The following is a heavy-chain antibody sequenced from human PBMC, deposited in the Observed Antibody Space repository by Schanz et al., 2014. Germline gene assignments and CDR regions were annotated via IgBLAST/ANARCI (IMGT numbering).Heavy chain of an antibody. V-gene: IGHV4-30-4*07. CDR1: GGSISSGAYS. D-gene: IGHD4-17*01. J-gene: IGHJ6*02. Sequence: QVQLQESGPRLVKPSQTLSLTCTVSGGSISSGAYSWSWIRQPPGKRPEWIGYIYSSGSTYYNPSLKSRVSMSKDPSKNQFPLKVSPVTAADTAVYYCARDRGMTTSDYYYGMDVWGQGTTVTVSS. CDR2: IYSSGST. CDR3: ARDRGMTTSDYYYGMDV.